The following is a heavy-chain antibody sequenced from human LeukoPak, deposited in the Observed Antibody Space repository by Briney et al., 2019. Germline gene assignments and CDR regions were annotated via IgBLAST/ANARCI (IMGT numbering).Heavy chain of an antibody. CDR3: ARVSHKLLWFGELPYYFDY. D-gene: IGHD3-10*01. CDR1: GFTFSSYT. Sequence: PGGSLRLSCAASGFTFSSYTMSWVRQAPGKGLEWVSYISSSSSSIYYADSVKGRFTISRDNAKNSLYLQMNSLRAEDTAVYYCARVSHKLLWFGELPYYFDYWGQGTLVTVSS. CDR2: ISSSSSSI. J-gene: IGHJ4*02. V-gene: IGHV3-48*01.